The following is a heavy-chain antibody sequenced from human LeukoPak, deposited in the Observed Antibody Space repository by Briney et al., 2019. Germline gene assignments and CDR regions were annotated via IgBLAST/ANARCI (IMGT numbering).Heavy chain of an antibody. CDR1: GYTFTSYG. J-gene: IGHJ4*02. D-gene: IGHD2-15*01. Sequence: ASVKVSCKTSGYTFTSYGISWVRQAPGQGLEWVGWISAYNGNTNYAQKLQGRVTMTTDTSTRTAYMELRSLRFDDTAVYYCARDLSQDLRSGGSGYDYWGQGTLVTVSS. CDR2: ISAYNGNT. CDR3: ARDLSQDLRSGGSGYDY. V-gene: IGHV1-18*01.